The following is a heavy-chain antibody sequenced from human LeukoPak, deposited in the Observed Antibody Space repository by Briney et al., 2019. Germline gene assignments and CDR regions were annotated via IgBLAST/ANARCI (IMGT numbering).Heavy chain of an antibody. V-gene: IGHV3-33*01. CDR3: ARDHSSGWYFDY. CDR2: IWYDGSNK. CDR1: GFTFSSYG. Sequence: GGSLRLSCAASGFTFSSYGMHWVRQAPGKGLEWVAVIWYDGSNKYYAGSVKGRFTISRDNSKNTLYLQMNSLRAEDTAVYYCARDHSSGWYFDYWGQGTLVTVSS. J-gene: IGHJ4*02. D-gene: IGHD6-19*01.